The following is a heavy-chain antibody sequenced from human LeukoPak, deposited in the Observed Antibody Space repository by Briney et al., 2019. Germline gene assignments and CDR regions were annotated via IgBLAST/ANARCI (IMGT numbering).Heavy chain of an antibody. Sequence: PSETLSLTCTVSGGSISSYYWSWIRQPPGKGLEWIGYIYYSGSTNYNPSLKSRVTISVDTSKNQFSLKLSSVTAADTAVYYCARGSGSYPYWGQGTLVTVSS. CDR1: GGSISSYY. D-gene: IGHD1-26*01. J-gene: IGHJ4*02. V-gene: IGHV4-59*01. CDR3: ARGSGSYPY. CDR2: IYYSGST.